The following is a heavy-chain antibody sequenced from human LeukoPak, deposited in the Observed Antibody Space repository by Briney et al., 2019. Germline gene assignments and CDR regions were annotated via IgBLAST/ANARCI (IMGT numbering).Heavy chain of an antibody. CDR1: GFTFTTYS. J-gene: IGHJ4*02. V-gene: IGHV3-48*02. D-gene: IGHD6-19*01. Sequence: PGGSLRLSCAASGFTFTTYSMNWVRQAPGRGLEWVSYISSGGSTIYYADSVRGRFTISRDTAKNSLYLQMDSLRDEDTAVYYCARGDAVADLPSIDYWGQGTLVTVSS. CDR2: ISSGGSTI. CDR3: ARGDAVADLPSIDY.